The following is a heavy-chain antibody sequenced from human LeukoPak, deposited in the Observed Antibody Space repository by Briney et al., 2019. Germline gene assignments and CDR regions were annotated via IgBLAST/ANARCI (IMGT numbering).Heavy chain of an antibody. CDR1: GFTVGYNY. CDR2: IYNSGST. CDR3: ARRSNPPGRIDH. D-gene: IGHD1-14*01. V-gene: IGHV3-66*04. J-gene: IGHJ4*02. Sequence: GGSLRLSCAASGFTVGYNYMTWVRQAPGKGLEWVAAIYNSGSTYYADSVKGRFTISRDNSKNTMYLQTNSLRGEDTAVYYCARRSNPPGRIDHWGQGTLVTVSS.